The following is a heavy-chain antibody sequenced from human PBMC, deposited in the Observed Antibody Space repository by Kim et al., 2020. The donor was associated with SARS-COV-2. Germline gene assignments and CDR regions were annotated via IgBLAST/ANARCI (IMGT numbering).Heavy chain of an antibody. V-gene: IGHV3-53*01. D-gene: IGHD1-26*01. J-gene: IGHJ4*02. Sequence: YADSVKGRFTISRDNSKSTLYLQMNSLRAEDTAVYYCASGAGGSYPRIDYWGQGTLVTVSS. CDR3: ASGAGGSYPRIDY.